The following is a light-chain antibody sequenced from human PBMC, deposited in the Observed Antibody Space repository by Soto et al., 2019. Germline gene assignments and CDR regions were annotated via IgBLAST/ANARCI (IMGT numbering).Light chain of an antibody. CDR3: CSYAGTYTFD. J-gene: IGLJ1*01. CDR1: SSDVGGYNY. Sequence: QSVLTQPRSVSGSPGQSVTISCTGTSSDVGGYNYVSWYQQHPGKAPKVMIYDVSKRPSGVPDRFSGPKSGNTASLTISGLQAEDEADYYCCSYAGTYTFDFGTGTRSPS. V-gene: IGLV2-11*01. CDR2: DVS.